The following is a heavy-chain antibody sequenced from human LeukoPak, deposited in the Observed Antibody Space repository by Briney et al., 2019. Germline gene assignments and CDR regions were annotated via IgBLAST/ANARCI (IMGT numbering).Heavy chain of an antibody. D-gene: IGHD6-13*01. Sequence: ASVKVSCKASGYTFTGYYMYWVRQAPGQGLEWMGWINPNSGDTDYAQKFQGRVTMTRDTSISTAYMELSRLRSDDTAVYYCARAVRSWYYSDYWGQGTLVTVSS. J-gene: IGHJ4*02. CDR2: INPNSGDT. V-gene: IGHV1-2*02. CDR3: ARAVRSWYYSDY. CDR1: GYTFTGYY.